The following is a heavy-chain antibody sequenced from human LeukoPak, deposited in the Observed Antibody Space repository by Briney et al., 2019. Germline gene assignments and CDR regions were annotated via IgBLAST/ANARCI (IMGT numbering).Heavy chain of an antibody. CDR1: GGSISSYY. CDR2: IYYSGST. CDR3: ARVGGYEGFDY. Sequence: SGTLSLTCTVSGGSISSYYWSWIRQPPGKGLEWIGYIYYSGSTNYNPSLKSRVTISVDTSKNQFSLKLSSVTAADTAVYYCARVGGYEGFDYWGQGTLVTVSS. D-gene: IGHD3-22*01. V-gene: IGHV4-59*01. J-gene: IGHJ4*02.